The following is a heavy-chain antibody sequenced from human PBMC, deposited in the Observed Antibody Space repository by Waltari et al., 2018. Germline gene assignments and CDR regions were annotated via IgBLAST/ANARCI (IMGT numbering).Heavy chain of an antibody. Sequence: QVHLQESGPGLVKPSETLSLTCSVSGGSIDSDTYYWGWIRQPPGKGLEWIGSFYYGGSTYSNPSLKSRVAISVHTSKRQFSLKLTSVTAADTALYFCARLGYCSSTSCYTTFFDAFDIWGQGTMVTVSS. J-gene: IGHJ3*02. V-gene: IGHV4-39*07. CDR2: FYYGGST. CDR1: GGSIDSDTYY. D-gene: IGHD2-2*02. CDR3: ARLGYCSSTSCYTTFFDAFDI.